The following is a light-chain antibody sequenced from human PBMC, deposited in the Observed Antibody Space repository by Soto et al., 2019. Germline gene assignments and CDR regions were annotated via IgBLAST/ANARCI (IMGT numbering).Light chain of an antibody. J-gene: IGLJ1*01. CDR3: QSYDSSLSAHYV. CDR1: SSNIGATYD. V-gene: IGLV1-40*01. Sequence: QSVLTQPPSVSGAPGQRVTISCTGSSSNIGATYDVQWYQQLPGTAPKLLIYGNSNRPSGVPDRFSGSKSGTSASLAITGLQADDEADYYCQSYDSSLSAHYVFGTATQLTVL. CDR2: GNS.